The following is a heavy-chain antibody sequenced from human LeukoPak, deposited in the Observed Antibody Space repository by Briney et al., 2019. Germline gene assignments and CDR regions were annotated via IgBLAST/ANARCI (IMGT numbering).Heavy chain of an antibody. CDR2: IFYSGST. D-gene: IGHD1-26*01. V-gene: IGHV4-39*02. CDR1: GGSISSSIYY. CDR3: ARETLGATTGELGFDI. J-gene: IGHJ3*02. Sequence: SETLSLTCTVSGGSISSSIYYWGWIRQPPGKGLEWIGSIFYSGSTYYNPSLKSRVTISVDTSKNQFSLKLSSVTAADTAVYYCARETLGATTGELGFDIWGQGTMVTVSS.